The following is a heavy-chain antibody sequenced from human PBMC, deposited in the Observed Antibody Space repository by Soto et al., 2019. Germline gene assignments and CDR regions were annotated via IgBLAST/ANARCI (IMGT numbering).Heavy chain of an antibody. CDR1: GDSISRRSYY. CDR2: IYYGGSA. V-gene: IGHV4-39*01. D-gene: IGHD3-22*01. Sequence: LQLQESGPGLVRASETLSLTCSASGDSISRRSYYWGWIRQPPGKGLEWIGFIYYGGSAYYNPSPKSRVTISIDTSRNQFSLRLTSVTAADTSVYYCARHDPAPYNDGSGSNTGADYWGQGILVSVSS. CDR3: ARHDPAPYNDGSGSNTGADY. J-gene: IGHJ4*02.